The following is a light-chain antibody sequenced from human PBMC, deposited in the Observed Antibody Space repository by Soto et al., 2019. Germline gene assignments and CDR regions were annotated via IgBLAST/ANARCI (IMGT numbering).Light chain of an antibody. V-gene: IGKV3-15*01. J-gene: IGKJ1*01. CDR3: QHSYTWARP. CDR1: QSVRSN. CDR2: GAS. Sequence: EIMMSQSPSTVSVSPGEGVTLSYRAGQSVRSNLAWYLQKPGQAPRLLIYGASTRATGIPARFSGSGSGTEFTLSISSLQSEDFAVYYCQHSYTWARPFGQGTKVDIK.